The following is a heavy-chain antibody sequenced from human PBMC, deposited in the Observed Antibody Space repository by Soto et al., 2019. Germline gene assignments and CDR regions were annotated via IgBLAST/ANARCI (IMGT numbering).Heavy chain of an antibody. CDR2: INPNGGVT. D-gene: IGHD5-12*01. Sequence: QVQLVQSGAEVRKPGASVTVSCRSSGDSFNDYYIHWVRQAPGQGVEWMGWINPNGGVTKYAQKFQDWVSMTRDTSSQTVYMQLSRLRSYDTAFYYCARESGGATATLDYYYFYMDVWGTGTTVTVSS. J-gene: IGHJ6*03. CDR3: ARESGGATATLDYYYFYMDV. V-gene: IGHV1-2*04. CDR1: GDSFNDYY.